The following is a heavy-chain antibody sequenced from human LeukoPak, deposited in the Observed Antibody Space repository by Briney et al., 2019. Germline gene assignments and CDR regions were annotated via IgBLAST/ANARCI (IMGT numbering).Heavy chain of an antibody. CDR1: GGSVSSGISY. CDR3: ARVLPYSSGWGVDY. J-gene: IGHJ4*02. Sequence: SETLSLTCSVSGGSVSSGISYWSWIRQPPVEGLGWIAYISDSGGSDYDPSLRGRVTISLDTSKNQFSLRLTSVTAADTAVYYCARVLPYSSGWGVDYWGQGALVTVSS. D-gene: IGHD6-19*01. CDR2: ISDSGGS. V-gene: IGHV4-61*01.